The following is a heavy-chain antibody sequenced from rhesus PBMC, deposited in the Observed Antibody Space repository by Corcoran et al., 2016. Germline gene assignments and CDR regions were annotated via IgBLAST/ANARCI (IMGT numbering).Heavy chain of an antibody. CDR2: IYWDDYK. V-gene: IGHV2-1*01. CDR3: ARRRRVVTIYSHFDY. D-gene: IGHD4-17*01. CDR1: GFSLSTGGLG. Sequence: QVTLKESGPALVNPTQTLTLTCTFSGFSLSTGGLGVGWIRQPSRKPMEGLAHIYWDDYKRNSTSMKRRLTISKDPSKNQVVLTLTNMDPMDTATYYRARRRRVVTIYSHFDYGGQGVLVTVSS. J-gene: IGHJ4*01.